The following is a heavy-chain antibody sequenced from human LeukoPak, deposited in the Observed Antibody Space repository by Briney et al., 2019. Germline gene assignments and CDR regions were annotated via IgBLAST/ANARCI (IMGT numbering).Heavy chain of an antibody. D-gene: IGHD4-17*01. CDR2: IKQEGSEK. J-gene: IGHJ6*03. Sequence: GASLRLSCAASGFTFSSYWMSWVRQAPGKGLEWVANIKQEGSEKYYVDSVKGRFTISRDNAKNSLYLQMNSLRAEDTAVYYCARVVDYGDHYYYYYDMDVWGKGATVTVSS. V-gene: IGHV3-7*01. CDR1: GFTFSSYW. CDR3: ARVVDYGDHYYYYYDMDV.